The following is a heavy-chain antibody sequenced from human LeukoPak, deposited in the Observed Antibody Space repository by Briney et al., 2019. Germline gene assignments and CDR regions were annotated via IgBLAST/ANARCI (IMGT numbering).Heavy chain of an antibody. V-gene: IGHV4-34*01. Sequence: SDPLSLTYTVYGGSFRGYYWSWLRQPPGKGLEWIGEINHSGSTNYNPSLKSRVTISVDTSKNQFSLKLSSVTAADTAVYYCARGKVAVAGTFDYWGQGTLVTVSS. J-gene: IGHJ4*02. CDR1: GGSFRGYY. D-gene: IGHD6-19*01. CDR3: ARGKVAVAGTFDY. CDR2: INHSGST.